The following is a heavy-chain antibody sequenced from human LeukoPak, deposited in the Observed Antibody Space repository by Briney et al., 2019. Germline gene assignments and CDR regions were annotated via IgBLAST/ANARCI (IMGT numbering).Heavy chain of an antibody. V-gene: IGHV3-7*01. CDR2: VNQDGSGK. CDR1: GFTFSSAW. D-gene: IGHD5-24*01. CDR3: TSANYGPAY. Sequence: GGSLRLSCAASGFTFSSAWMSWVRQAPGKGLEWVANVNQDGSGKYYVDSVKGRFTISKDNAKNSLYLQMNSLRAEDTAVYYCTSANYGPAYWGQGTLVTVSS. J-gene: IGHJ4*02.